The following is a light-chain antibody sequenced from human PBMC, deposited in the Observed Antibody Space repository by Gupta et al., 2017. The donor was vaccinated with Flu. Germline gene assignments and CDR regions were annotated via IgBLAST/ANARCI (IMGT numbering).Light chain of an antibody. CDR2: KDD. J-gene: IGLJ3*02. CDR3: QSADSSSGYRV. Sequence: SYELTPPPSVSVSPRPTARITCSGDAVPKQFVYWYQQKTGQAPVLVVYKDDERPSGISERFSGSTSGTTATLTISGAQPEDEADYYCQSADSSSGYRVFGGGTRLTVL. V-gene: IGLV3-25*02. CDR1: AVPKQF.